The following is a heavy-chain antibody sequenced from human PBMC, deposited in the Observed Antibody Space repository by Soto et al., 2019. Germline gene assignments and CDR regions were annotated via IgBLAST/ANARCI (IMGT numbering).Heavy chain of an antibody. J-gene: IGHJ5*02. CDR1: VDSVSSNSAA. Sequence: PSRTLSLTCAISVDSVSSNSAAWNWIRQSPSRGLEWLGRTYYRSKWYKEYAASVKSRITINPDTSKNQFSLQLNSVSPEDTAVYYCARTVGWLDPWGQGSLVTVSS. CDR2: TYYRSKWYK. D-gene: IGHD1-26*01. V-gene: IGHV6-1*01. CDR3: ARTVGWLDP.